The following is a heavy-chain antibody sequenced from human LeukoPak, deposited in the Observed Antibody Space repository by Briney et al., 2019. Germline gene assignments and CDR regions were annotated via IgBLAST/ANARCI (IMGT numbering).Heavy chain of an antibody. D-gene: IGHD5-18*01. J-gene: IGHJ4*02. CDR3: AGGVDTDLHY. Sequence: SETLSLTCTVSGGSISSYYWSWIRQPPGKGLEWIGYIYYSGNTNYNPSLKSRVTISVDTSKNQFSLKLSSVTAADTAVYYCAGGVDTDLHYWGQGTLVTVSS. CDR1: GGSISSYY. V-gene: IGHV4-59*01. CDR2: IYYSGNT.